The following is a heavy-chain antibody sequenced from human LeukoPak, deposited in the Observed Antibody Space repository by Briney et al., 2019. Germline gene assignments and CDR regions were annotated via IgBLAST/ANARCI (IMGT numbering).Heavy chain of an antibody. CDR3: AKDSDIAVAGTVDY. CDR2: ISWNSGSI. V-gene: IGHV3-9*01. D-gene: IGHD6-19*01. J-gene: IGHJ4*02. CDR1: GFTFDDYA. Sequence: GGSLRLSCAASGFTFDDYAMHWVRQAPGKGLEWVSGISWNSGSIGYADSVKGRFTISRDNAKNSLYLQMNSLRAEDTALYYCAKDSDIAVAGTVDYWGQGTLVTVSS.